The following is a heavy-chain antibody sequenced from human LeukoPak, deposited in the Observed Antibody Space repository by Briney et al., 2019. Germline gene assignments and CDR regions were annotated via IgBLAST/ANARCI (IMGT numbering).Heavy chain of an antibody. D-gene: IGHD6-13*01. CDR2: IKPDGSEE. CDR1: GFTFSSYW. J-gene: IGHJ4*02. Sequence: PGGSLRLSCAASGFTFSSYWMSWVRQVSGKGLEWVANIKPDGSEEYYVDSVKGRFTISRDSAEKSLYLQMNSLRVEDTAVYYCTLVTRATAAVDYWGQGTLVTVSS. V-gene: IGHV3-7*01. CDR3: TLVTRATAAVDY.